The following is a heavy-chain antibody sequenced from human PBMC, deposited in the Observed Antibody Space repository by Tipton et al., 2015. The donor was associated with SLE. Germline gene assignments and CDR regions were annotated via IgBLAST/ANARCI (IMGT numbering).Heavy chain of an antibody. J-gene: IGHJ4*02. CDR1: GGSLSTYY. D-gene: IGHD5-12*01. CDR3: ARLREELRWDSGDECPIAVDY. V-gene: IGHV4-59*08. Sequence: TLSLTCTVSGGSLSTYYWSWVRQAPGKGLEWVGSTFDSGSTNSNPSLESRVTISVDASRNQFSLRLTSVTAADTGVYYCARLREELRWDSGDECPIAVDYWGQGTLVTVSS. CDR2: TFDSGST.